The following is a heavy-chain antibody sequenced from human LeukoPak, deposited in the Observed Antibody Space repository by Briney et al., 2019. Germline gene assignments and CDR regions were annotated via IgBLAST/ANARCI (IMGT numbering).Heavy chain of an antibody. CDR1: GFSLGDYW. D-gene: IGHD3-10*01. CDR2: INEAGTMK. Sequence: PGGSLRLSCAASGFSLGDYWMSWVRQAPGKGLEWVANINEAGTMKSVADSVKGRFTISRDNTKNSLYLEMNSLRAEDTAVYYCARDEPGYGEFLLYWGQGTLVTVSS. CDR3: ARDEPGYGEFLLY. J-gene: IGHJ4*02. V-gene: IGHV3-7*01.